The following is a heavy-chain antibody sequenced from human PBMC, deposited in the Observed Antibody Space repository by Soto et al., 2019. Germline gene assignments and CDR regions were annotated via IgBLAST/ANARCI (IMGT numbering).Heavy chain of an antibody. V-gene: IGHV3-23*01. CDR3: ARRSSGWYFDY. CDR1: GFPFSNYA. J-gene: IGHJ4*02. CDR2: ISGSGGST. Sequence: EVQLLESGGGLVQPGGSLRLSCAASGFPFSNYAMNWVRQAPGKGLEWVSVISGSGGSTYYADSVKGRFTISRDNSKNTLYLQMNSLRAEDTAVYYCARRSSGWYFDYWGQGTLVTVSS. D-gene: IGHD6-19*01.